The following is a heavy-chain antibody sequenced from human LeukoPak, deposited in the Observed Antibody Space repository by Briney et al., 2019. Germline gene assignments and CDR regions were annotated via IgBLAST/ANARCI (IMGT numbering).Heavy chain of an antibody. D-gene: IGHD2-21*02. V-gene: IGHV4-30-4*08. CDR2: IYYSGST. J-gene: IGHJ3*02. CDR1: GGSISSGGYY. Sequence: KTSQTLSLTCTVSGGSISSGGYYWSWIRQHPGKGLEWIGYIYYSGSTYYNPSLKSRVTISVDTSKNQFSLKLSSVTAADTAVYYCARDVVVVTAIHDAFDIWGQGTMVTVSS. CDR3: ARDVVVVTAIHDAFDI.